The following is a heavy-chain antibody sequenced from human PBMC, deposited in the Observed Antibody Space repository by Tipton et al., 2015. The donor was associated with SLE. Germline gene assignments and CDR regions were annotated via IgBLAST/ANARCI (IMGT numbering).Heavy chain of an antibody. J-gene: IGHJ4*02. CDR1: GGSISSYY. V-gene: IGHV4-59*12. CDR2: IYYSGST. Sequence: TLSLTCTVSGGSISSYYWNWIRQSPGKGLEWIGNIYYSGSTNYNPSLKSRVSISVDTSKNQFSLKLSSVTAADTAVYYCARGGILTGYYPNFDYWGQGTLVTVSS. CDR3: ARGGILTGYYPNFDY. D-gene: IGHD3-9*01.